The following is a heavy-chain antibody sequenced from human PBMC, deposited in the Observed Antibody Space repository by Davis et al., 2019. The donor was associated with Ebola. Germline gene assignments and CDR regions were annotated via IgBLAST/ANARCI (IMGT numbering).Heavy chain of an antibody. D-gene: IGHD5-12*01. V-gene: IGHV1-3*01. Sequence: AASVKVSCKASGYTFTSYGISWVRQAPGQGLEWMGWINAGNGNTKYSQKFQGRVTITRDTSASTAYMELSSLRSEDTAVYYCARGRGSGYDYDYWGQGTLVTVSS. CDR2: INAGNGNT. J-gene: IGHJ4*02. CDR3: ARGRGSGYDYDY. CDR1: GYTFTSYG.